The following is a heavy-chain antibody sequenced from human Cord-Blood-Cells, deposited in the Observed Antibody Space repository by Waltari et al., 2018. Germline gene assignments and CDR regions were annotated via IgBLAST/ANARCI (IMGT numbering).Heavy chain of an antibody. CDR1: GFTFSSYA. J-gene: IGHJ6*02. CDR2: ISYDGSNK. Sequence: QVQLVESGGGVVQPGRSLRLSCAASGFTFSSYAMHWVRQAPGKGLEWVAVISYDGSNKYYADSVKGRFTISRDNSKNTVYLQMNRLRAEDTGVYYCARDPRSSSWYYYYYGMDVWGQGTTVTVSS. V-gene: IGHV3-30*04. D-gene: IGHD6-13*01. CDR3: ARDPRSSSWYYYYYGMDV.